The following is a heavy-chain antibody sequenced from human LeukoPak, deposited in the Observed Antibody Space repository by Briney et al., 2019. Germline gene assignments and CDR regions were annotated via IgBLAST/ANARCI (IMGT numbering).Heavy chain of an antibody. J-gene: IGHJ3*02. Sequence: SGTLSLTCAVSGGSISSSNWWSWVRPPPGKGLEWIGEIYHSGSTNYNPSLKSRVTISVDTSKNQFSLKLSSVTAADTAVYYCARAPGGYGSGSRGAFDIWGQGSKVTVSS. CDR2: IYHSGST. CDR1: GGSISSSNW. D-gene: IGHD3-10*01. CDR3: ARAPGGYGSGSRGAFDI. V-gene: IGHV4-4*02.